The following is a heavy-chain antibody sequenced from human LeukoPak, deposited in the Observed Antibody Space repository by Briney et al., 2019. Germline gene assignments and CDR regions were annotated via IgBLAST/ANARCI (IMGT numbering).Heavy chain of an antibody. V-gene: IGHV3-30*04. J-gene: IGHJ5*02. CDR1: GFTFSSYA. Sequence: PGRSLRLSCAASGFTFSSYAMHWVRQAPGKGLEWLTVISYDGNNKCYADSLRGRFTISRDNSKDTLHLQMNSLRAEDTAVYYCARDREVGPTYWFDPWGQGTLVTVSS. CDR3: ARDREVGPTYWFDP. CDR2: ISYDGNNK. D-gene: IGHD1-26*01.